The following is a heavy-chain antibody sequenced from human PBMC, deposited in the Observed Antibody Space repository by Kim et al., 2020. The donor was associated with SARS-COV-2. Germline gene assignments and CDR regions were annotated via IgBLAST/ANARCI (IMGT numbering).Heavy chain of an antibody. J-gene: IGHJ4*02. D-gene: IGHD2-15*01. Sequence: LSLTCAASGFTFSSYAMSWVRQAPGKGLEWVSAISGSGGSTYYADSVKGRFTISRDNSKNTLYLQMNSLRAEDTAVYYCAKGHCSGGSCYSGPGYWGQGTLVTVSS. CDR3: AKGHCSGGSCYSGPGY. CDR2: ISGSGGST. CDR1: GFTFSSYA. V-gene: IGHV3-23*01.